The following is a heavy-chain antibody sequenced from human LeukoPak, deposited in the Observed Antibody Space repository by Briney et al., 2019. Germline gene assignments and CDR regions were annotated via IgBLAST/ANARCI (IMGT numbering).Heavy chain of an antibody. Sequence: ASVKVSCKASGYTFTNYAMHWVRQAPGQRLEWMGWINAGNGNTKYSQKFQGRVTITRDTSASTAYMELGSLRSEDTAVYYCARDHGSSKEDDAFDIWGQGTMVTVS. CDR3: ARDHGSSKEDDAFDI. J-gene: IGHJ3*02. D-gene: IGHD6-13*01. CDR2: INAGNGNT. CDR1: GYTFTNYA. V-gene: IGHV1-3*01.